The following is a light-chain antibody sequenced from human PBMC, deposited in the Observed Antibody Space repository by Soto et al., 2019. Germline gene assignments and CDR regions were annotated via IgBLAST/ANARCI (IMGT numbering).Light chain of an antibody. CDR3: FSYTSANTRV. CDR2: EGT. Sequence: QSALTQPASVSGSLGQSITISCTGSSSDVGTYYFVSWYQQHPGKVPKLMIYEGTKRPSGVSDRFSGSKSGNTASMTISGLQAEDEADYYCFSYTSANTRVFGGGTKVTVL. J-gene: IGLJ3*02. CDR1: SSDVGTYYF. V-gene: IGLV2-14*02.